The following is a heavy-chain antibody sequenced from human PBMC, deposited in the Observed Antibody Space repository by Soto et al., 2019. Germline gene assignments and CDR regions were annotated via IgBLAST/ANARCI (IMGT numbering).Heavy chain of an antibody. D-gene: IGHD5-18*01. CDR1: GGSISSSSYY. J-gene: IGHJ4*02. CDR2: IYYSGGT. Sequence: SETLSLTCTVSGGSISSSSYYWGWIRQPPGKGLEWIGSIYYSGGTYYNPSLKSRVTISVDTSKNQFSLKLSSVTAADTAVYYCARHRARGYSYGPAYWGQGTLVTVSS. V-gene: IGHV4-39*01. CDR3: ARHRARGYSYGPAY.